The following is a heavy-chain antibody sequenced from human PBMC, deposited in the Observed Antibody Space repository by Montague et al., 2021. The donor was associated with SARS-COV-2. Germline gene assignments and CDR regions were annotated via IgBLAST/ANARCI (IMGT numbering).Heavy chain of an antibody. J-gene: IGHJ4*02. D-gene: IGHD6-19*01. CDR1: GFTFSSYS. Sequence: SLRLSCAASGFTFSSYSMNWVRQAPGKVLEWVSSISSSSSYIYYSDSVKGRFTISRDTAKNSLYLQMNSLRAEDTAVYYCARNLGSGWAFFDYWGQGTLVTVSS. CDR2: ISSSSSYI. CDR3: ARNLGSGWAFFDY. V-gene: IGHV3-21*01.